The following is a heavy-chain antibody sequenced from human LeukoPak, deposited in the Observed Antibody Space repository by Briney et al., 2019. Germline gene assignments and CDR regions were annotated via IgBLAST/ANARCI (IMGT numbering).Heavy chain of an antibody. CDR1: GFTFSSYA. D-gene: IGHD3-22*01. CDR3: ARDQEKIVVATSGAFDI. J-gene: IGHJ3*02. Sequence: TGGSLRLSCAASGFTFSSYAMHWVRQAPGKGLEWVAVISYDGSNKYYAGSVKGRFTISRDNSKNTLYLQMNSLRAEDTAVYYCARDQEKIVVATSGAFDIWGQGTMVTVSS. CDR2: ISYDGSNK. V-gene: IGHV3-30-3*01.